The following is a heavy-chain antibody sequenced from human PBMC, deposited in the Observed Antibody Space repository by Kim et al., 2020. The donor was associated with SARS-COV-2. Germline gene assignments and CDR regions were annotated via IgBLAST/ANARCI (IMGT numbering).Heavy chain of an antibody. J-gene: IGHJ3*02. CDR2: IYYSGST. CDR3: ARVFTYDSSGYPPQGAFDI. CDR1: GGSISSGGYY. V-gene: IGHV4-31*03. D-gene: IGHD3-22*01. Sequence: SETLSLTCTVSGGSISSGGYYWSWIRQHPGKGLEWIGYIYYSGSTYYNPSLKSRVTISVDTSKNQFSLKLSSVTAADTAVYYCARVFTYDSSGYPPQGAFDIWGQGTMVTVSS.